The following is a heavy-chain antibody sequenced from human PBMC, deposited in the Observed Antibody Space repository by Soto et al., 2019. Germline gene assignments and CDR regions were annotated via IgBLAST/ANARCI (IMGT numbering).Heavy chain of an antibody. CDR2: IYDTGISGYTPST. Sequence: SQTLSLTCTVSGGSITYSYWSWIRRPPGMGLEWIAYIYDTGISGYTPSTSYNPSLKSRVTMSVDTSKSQFSLKLTSVTAADTAVYYCARGEDAFFYYGLDVWGQGITVTVSS. J-gene: IGHJ6*02. V-gene: IGHV4-59*01. CDR3: ARGEDAFFYYGLDV. CDR1: GGSITYSY.